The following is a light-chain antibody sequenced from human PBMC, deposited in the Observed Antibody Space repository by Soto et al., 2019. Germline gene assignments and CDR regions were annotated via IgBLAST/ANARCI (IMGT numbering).Light chain of an antibody. V-gene: IGLV2-14*03. Sequence: QSALAQPASVSGSPGQSITISCTGTSSDVGAYDFVSWYQQHPDKAPKLMIYEVSNRPSGVSYRFSGSKSVNTATLTISGLQAEDEADYYCSSYTTSSTRVFGTGTKLNVL. J-gene: IGLJ1*01. CDR3: SSYTTSSTRV. CDR1: SSDVGAYDF. CDR2: EVS.